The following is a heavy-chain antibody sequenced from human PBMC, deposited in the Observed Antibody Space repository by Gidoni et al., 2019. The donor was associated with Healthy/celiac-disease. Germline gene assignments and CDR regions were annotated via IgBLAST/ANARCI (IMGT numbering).Heavy chain of an antibody. J-gene: IGHJ6*02. D-gene: IGHD3-16*01. V-gene: IGHV4-34*01. CDR3: ARRDGAWRYYYYGMDV. CDR1: GGSFSGYY. Sequence: QVQLQQWGAGLLKPSETLSLTCAVYGGSFSGYYWSWIRQPPGKGLEWIGEINHSGSTNYNPSLKSRVTISVDTSKNQFSLKLSSVTAADTAVYYCARRDGAWRYYYYGMDVWGQGTTVTVSS. CDR2: INHSGST.